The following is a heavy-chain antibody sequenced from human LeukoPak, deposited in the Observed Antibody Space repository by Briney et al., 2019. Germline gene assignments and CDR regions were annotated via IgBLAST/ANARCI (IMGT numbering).Heavy chain of an antibody. D-gene: IGHD3-22*01. CDR3: AKDPYFDSTGNYFEDFDN. V-gene: IGHV3-53*01. CDR2: IYSSGST. CDR1: GFTVSSNY. Sequence: GGSLRLSCAASGFTVSSNYMSWVRQAPGKGLEWVSVIYSSGSTYYADSVKGRFTSSWDNAKKSLYLQMNSLRADDAAVYFCAKDPYFDSTGNYFEDFDNWGQGTLVTVSS. J-gene: IGHJ4*02.